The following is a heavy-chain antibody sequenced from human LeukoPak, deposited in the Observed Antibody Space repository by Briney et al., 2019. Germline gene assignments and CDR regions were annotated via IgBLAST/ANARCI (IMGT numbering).Heavy chain of an antibody. CDR1: GGSFSGYY. J-gene: IGHJ3*02. V-gene: IGHV4-34*01. D-gene: IGHD3-10*01. CDR2: INHSGST. Sequence: SETLSLTCAVYGGSFSGYYWSWIRQPPGKGLEWIGEINHSGSTNYNPSLKSRVTISVDTSKNQFSLKLSSVTAADTAVYYCASLPIRFGDAFDIWGQGTMVTVSS. CDR3: ASLPIRFGDAFDI.